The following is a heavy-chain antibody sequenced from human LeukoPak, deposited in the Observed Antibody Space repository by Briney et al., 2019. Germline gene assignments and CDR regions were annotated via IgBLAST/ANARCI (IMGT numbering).Heavy chain of an antibody. CDR1: GVSISGHY. D-gene: IGHD6-13*01. CDR2: INHSGST. CDR3: ARGRSGYSSSWYVSVYFDY. V-gene: IGHV4-34*01. J-gene: IGHJ4*02. Sequence: KSSETLSLTCSVSGVSISGHYWSWIRQPPGKGLEWIGEINHSGSTNYNPSLKSRVTISVDTSKNQFSLKLSSVTAADTAVYYCARGRSGYSSSWYVSVYFDYWGQGTLVTVSS.